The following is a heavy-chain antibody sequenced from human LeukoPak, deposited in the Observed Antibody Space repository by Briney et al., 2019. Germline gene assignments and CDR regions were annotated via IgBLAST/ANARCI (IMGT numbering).Heavy chain of an antibody. CDR2: ISCYNGNT. CDR1: GCTFTSYG. Sequence: AAVKVSCKASGCTFTSYGFSWVRQAPAQGRAWMGWISCYNGNTNYAQNLRDRLTMTTHTYTSTAYMELRSLRSDDRAVYFCARYWSGDMGDWYFVLWGRGTVVSVPS. CDR3: ARYWSGDMGDWYFVL. J-gene: IGHJ2*01. V-gene: IGHV1-18*01. D-gene: IGHD2-21*02.